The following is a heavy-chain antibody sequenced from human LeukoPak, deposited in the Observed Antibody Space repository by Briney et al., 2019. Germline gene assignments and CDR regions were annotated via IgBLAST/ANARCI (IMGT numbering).Heavy chain of an antibody. V-gene: IGHV4-39*01. CDR1: GGSISSSSYY. CDR2: IYYSGST. D-gene: IGHD3-22*01. CDR3: ARSITMIVVATTSYFDY. J-gene: IGHJ4*02. Sequence: SETLSLTCTVSGGSISSSSYYWGWIRQPPGKGLEWIGSIYYSGSTYYNPSLKSRVAISVDTSKNQFSLKLSSVTAADTAVYYCARSITMIVVATTSYFDYWGQGTLVTVSS.